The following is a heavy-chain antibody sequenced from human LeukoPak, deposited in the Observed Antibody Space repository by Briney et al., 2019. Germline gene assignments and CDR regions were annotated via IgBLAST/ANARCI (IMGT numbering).Heavy chain of an antibody. J-gene: IGHJ3*02. Sequence: GGSLRLSWAPSGFTFSTYAMSWVRQAPGKGLEWVSAISASGSRTYYADSVKGRFTISRDNSKNTLYLQMNSLRAEDTAVYYCARDRDYGDYSDAFDIWGQGTMVTVSS. V-gene: IGHV3-23*01. CDR1: GFTFSTYA. CDR2: ISASGSRT. D-gene: IGHD4-17*01. CDR3: ARDRDYGDYSDAFDI.